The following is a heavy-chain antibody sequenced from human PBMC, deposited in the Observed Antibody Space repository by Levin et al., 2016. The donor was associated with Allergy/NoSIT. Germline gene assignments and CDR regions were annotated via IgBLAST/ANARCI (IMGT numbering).Heavy chain of an antibody. CDR2: ISSGGSYT. Sequence: WIRQPPGKGLEWVSYISSGGSYTNYVDSVKGRFTISRDNAKNSLYLQMNSLRAEDTAVYYCARDLSSYSRGDYSGQGTLVTVSS. D-gene: IGHD6-19*01. CDR3: ARDLSSYSRGDY. V-gene: IGHV3-11*06. J-gene: IGHJ4*02.